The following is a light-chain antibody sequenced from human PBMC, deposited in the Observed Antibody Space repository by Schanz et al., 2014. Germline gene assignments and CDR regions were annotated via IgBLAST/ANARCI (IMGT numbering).Light chain of an antibody. Sequence: PGERATLSCKTSQSFTTNLAWYQQKPGQAPRLLIYAASTRAAGIPARFGGSGSGTDFTLTISRLEPEDFAVYYCQHEAFGQGTRLEIK. CDR1: QSFTTN. CDR2: AAS. J-gene: IGKJ5*01. V-gene: IGKV3-15*01. CDR3: QHEA.